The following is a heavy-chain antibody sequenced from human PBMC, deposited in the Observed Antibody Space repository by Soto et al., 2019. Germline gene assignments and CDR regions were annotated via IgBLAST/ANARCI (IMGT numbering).Heavy chain of an antibody. J-gene: IGHJ6*02. CDR1: GFTFSSYW. D-gene: IGHD3-3*01. Sequence: EVQLVESGGGLVQPGGSLRLSCAASGFTFSSYWMSWVRQAPGKGLEWVANIKQDGSEKYYVDSVKGRFTISRDNAKNSLHLQMNSLRAEDTAVYYCARDQDTIFGVVIIGYYYYGMDVWGQGTTVTVSS. V-gene: IGHV3-7*03. CDR2: IKQDGSEK. CDR3: ARDQDTIFGVVIIGYYYYGMDV.